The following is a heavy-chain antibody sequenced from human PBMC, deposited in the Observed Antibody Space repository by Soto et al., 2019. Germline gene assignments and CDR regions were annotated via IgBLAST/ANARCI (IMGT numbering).Heavy chain of an antibody. Sequence: SENLSLTCTVFGGSISSSSYYWGWIRQPPGKGLEWIGSIYYSGSTYYNPSLKSRVTISVDTSKNQFSLKLSSVTAADTAVYYCARTSRLRFLEWSYDYWGQGTLVTAPQ. CDR2: IYYSGST. D-gene: IGHD3-3*01. CDR1: GGSISSSSYY. CDR3: ARTSRLRFLEWSYDY. J-gene: IGHJ4*02. V-gene: IGHV4-39*01.